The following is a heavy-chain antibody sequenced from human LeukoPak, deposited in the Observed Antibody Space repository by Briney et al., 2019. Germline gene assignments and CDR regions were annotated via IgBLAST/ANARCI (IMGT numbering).Heavy chain of an antibody. Sequence: GGSLRLSCAASGFTFSSYWMHWVRHAPGKGLVWVSRINSDGSSTIYADSVKGRFTISRDNAKNTLYLQMNSLRAEDTAVYYCARAYDYVWGSYPVIDYWGQGTLVTVSS. V-gene: IGHV3-74*01. CDR3: ARAYDYVWGSYPVIDY. CDR1: GFTFSSYW. CDR2: INSDGSST. J-gene: IGHJ4*02. D-gene: IGHD3-16*02.